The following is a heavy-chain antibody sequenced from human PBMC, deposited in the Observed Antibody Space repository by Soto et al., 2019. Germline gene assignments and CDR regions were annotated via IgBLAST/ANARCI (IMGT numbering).Heavy chain of an antibody. D-gene: IGHD3-10*01. CDR1: GFSLTTRGVG. CDR3: ANIPNYYQSDWFDP. Sequence: QITLKESGPTLVKPTQTLTLTCTFSGFSLTTRGVGVGWIRQPPGKALECLALIYWDDDKRYSPSLQSRLSITKDTPKNQVVITMNNVKPVDKATSYWANIPNYYQSDWFDPWGQGTLVSVSS. V-gene: IGHV2-5*02. CDR2: IYWDDDK. J-gene: IGHJ5*02.